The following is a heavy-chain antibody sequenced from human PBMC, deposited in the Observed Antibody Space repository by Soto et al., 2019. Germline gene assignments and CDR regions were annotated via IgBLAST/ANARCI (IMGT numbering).Heavy chain of an antibody. D-gene: IGHD6-6*01. CDR2: INHSGST. V-gene: IGHV4-34*01. Sequence: SETLSLTCAVYGGSFSGYYWSWIRQPPGKGLEWIGEINHSGSTNYNPSLKSRVTISVDTSKNQFSLKLSSVTAADTAVYYCARGTYSSSSGTLAFDYWGQGTLVTVLL. J-gene: IGHJ4*02. CDR3: ARGTYSSSSGTLAFDY. CDR1: GGSFSGYY.